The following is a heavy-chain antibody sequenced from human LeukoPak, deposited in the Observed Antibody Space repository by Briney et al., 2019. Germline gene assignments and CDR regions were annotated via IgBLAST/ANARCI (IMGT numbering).Heavy chain of an antibody. Sequence: PGASLRLSCAVSGFTFSSNVMGWVRQAPGKGLECVSAITWSGGTTYHADSVKGRFTVSRDNSKNTLYLQVTSLRAEDTTVYYCARDAPYCSSPHCYYVHWGQGTLVTVSS. D-gene: IGHD2-2*01. CDR1: GFTFSSNV. V-gene: IGHV3-23*01. CDR2: ITWSGGTT. J-gene: IGHJ4*02. CDR3: ARDAPYCSSPHCYYVH.